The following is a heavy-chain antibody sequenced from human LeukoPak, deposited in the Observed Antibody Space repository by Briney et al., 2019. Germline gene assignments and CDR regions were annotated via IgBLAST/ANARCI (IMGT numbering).Heavy chain of an antibody. J-gene: IGHJ4*02. Sequence: ASVWVSCKASGYTFTGYYMHWVRQAPGQGLEWMGWINPNSGGTNYAQKFQGRVTMTRDTSISTAYMELSRLRSDDTAVYYCARERTLTSCYDYWGQGTLVTVSS. CDR2: INPNSGGT. CDR3: ARERTLTSCYDY. D-gene: IGHD2-15*01. V-gene: IGHV1-2*02. CDR1: GYTFTGYY.